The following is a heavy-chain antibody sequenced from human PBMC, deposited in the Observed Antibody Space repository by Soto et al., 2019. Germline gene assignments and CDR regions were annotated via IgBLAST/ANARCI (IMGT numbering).Heavy chain of an antibody. CDR3: ARGSDCSSTSCYYVYYYYGMDV. V-gene: IGHV1-69*01. CDR1: GGTFSSYA. CDR2: IIPIFGTA. J-gene: IGHJ6*02. Sequence: QVQLVQSGAEVKKPGSSVKVSCKASGGTFSSYAISWVRQAPGQGLEWMGGIIPIFGTANYAQKFQGRVTMTADESTSTAYMELSSLRSEDTAVYYCARGSDCSSTSCYYVYYYYGMDVWGQGTTVTVSS. D-gene: IGHD2-2*01.